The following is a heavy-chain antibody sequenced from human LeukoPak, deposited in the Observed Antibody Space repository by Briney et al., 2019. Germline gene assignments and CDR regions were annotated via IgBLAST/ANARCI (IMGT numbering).Heavy chain of an antibody. J-gene: IGHJ4*02. CDR3: ARLPRGEC. CDR1: GFTVSSNY. V-gene: IGHV3-53*01. Sequence: GGSLRLSCAASGFTVSSNYMSWVRQAPGKGLEWVSVIYTGGSTYYADSLKGRFTISRDNSKNTLYLQINSLRAEDTAVYYCARLPRGECWGQGTLVTVSS. D-gene: IGHD2/OR15-2a*01. CDR2: IYTGGST.